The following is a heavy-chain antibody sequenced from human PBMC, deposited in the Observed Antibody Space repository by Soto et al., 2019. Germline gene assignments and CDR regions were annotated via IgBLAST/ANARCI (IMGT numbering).Heavy chain of an antibody. CDR2: IYYSGST. CDR1: GGSISSGDEY. Sequence: QVQLQESGPGLVKPSQTLSLTCTVSGGSISSGDEYWNWIRQPPGKGLEWIGYIYYSGSTYYNPSLKSRVTISVATSKNQFSLKRSSVTAADTAVYYCASRRDYRYYFDHWGQGTLVTVSS. D-gene: IGHD4-4*01. J-gene: IGHJ4*02. CDR3: ASRRDYRYYFDH. V-gene: IGHV4-30-4*01.